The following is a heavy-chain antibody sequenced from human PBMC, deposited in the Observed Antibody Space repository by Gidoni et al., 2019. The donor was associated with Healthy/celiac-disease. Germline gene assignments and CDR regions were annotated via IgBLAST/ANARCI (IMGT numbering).Heavy chain of an antibody. CDR1: GFTFSSYS. CDR3: ARGADYYDSSGYYDDAFDT. D-gene: IGHD3-22*01. Sequence: SGFTFSSYSMNWVRQAPGKGLEWVSSISSSSSYIYYADSVKGRFTISRDNAKNSLYLQMNSLRAEDTAVYYCARGADYYDSSGYYDDAFDTWGQGTMVTVSS. CDR2: ISSSSSYI. J-gene: IGHJ3*02. V-gene: IGHV3-21*01.